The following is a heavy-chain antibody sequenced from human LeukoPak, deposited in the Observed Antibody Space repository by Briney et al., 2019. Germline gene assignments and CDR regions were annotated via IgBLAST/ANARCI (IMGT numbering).Heavy chain of an antibody. Sequence: QPGGSLRLSCAASGFTFSSYAMSWVRQAPGKGLEWVSAISGSGGRTYYADSVKGRFTISRDNSKNTLYLQMNSLRAEDTAVYYCAKDQSGRHPRQDAFDIWGQGTMVTVSS. CDR2: ISGSGGRT. CDR3: AKDQSGRHPRQDAFDI. J-gene: IGHJ3*02. V-gene: IGHV3-23*01. CDR1: GFTFSSYA. D-gene: IGHD3-3*01.